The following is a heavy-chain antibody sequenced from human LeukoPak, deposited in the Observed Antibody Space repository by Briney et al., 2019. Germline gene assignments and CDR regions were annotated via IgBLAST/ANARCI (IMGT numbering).Heavy chain of an antibody. CDR3: ARELKVVVVPAAIPGY. V-gene: IGHV1-2*02. Sequence: GASVKVSCKASGYTFTGYYMHWVRQAPGQGLEWMGWINPNSGGTNYAQKFQGRVTMTRDTSISTAHMELSRLRSDDTAVYYCARELKVVVVPAAIPGYWGQGTLVTVSS. CDR1: GYTFTGYY. D-gene: IGHD2-2*01. J-gene: IGHJ4*02. CDR2: INPNSGGT.